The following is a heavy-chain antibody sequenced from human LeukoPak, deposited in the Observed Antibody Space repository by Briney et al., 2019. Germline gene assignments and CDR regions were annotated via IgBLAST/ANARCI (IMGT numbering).Heavy chain of an antibody. V-gene: IGHV4-34*01. CDR1: GGSISTYY. J-gene: IGHJ4*02. D-gene: IGHD5-18*01. CDR3: ARRAGRYSYGYRGNYFDY. CDR2: INHSGST. Sequence: SETLSLTCTLSGGSISTYYWSWIRQPPGKGLEWIGEINHSGSTNYNPSLKSRVTISVDTSKNQFSLKLSSVTAADTAVYYCARRAGRYSYGYRGNYFDYWGQGTLVTVSS.